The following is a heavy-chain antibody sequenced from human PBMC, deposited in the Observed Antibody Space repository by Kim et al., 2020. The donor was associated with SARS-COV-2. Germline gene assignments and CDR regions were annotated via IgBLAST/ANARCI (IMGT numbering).Heavy chain of an antibody. Sequence: YIGSVKGRFTTSRENSRNTLYLQIGSLRVEDTAVYYCAGGTRVTDWFRDLWGRGTLVTVSS. V-gene: IGHV3-23*01. D-gene: IGHD4-17*01. CDR3: AGGTRVTDWFRDL. J-gene: IGHJ2*01.